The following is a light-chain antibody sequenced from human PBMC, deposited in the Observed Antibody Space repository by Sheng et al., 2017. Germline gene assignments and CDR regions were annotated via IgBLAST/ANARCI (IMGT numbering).Light chain of an antibody. CDR2: GAS. CDR1: QSFSSSY. V-gene: IGKV3D-20*02. J-gene: IGKJ4*01. Sequence: EIVLTQSPDTLSLSPGERATLSCRASQSFSSSYLTWYQQKPGQPPRLLIYGASTRATGVPDRFSGSGSGTDFTLTINNIQPEDFATYYCQQSYNTVAVSFGGGTKLEL. CDR3: QQSYNTVAVS.